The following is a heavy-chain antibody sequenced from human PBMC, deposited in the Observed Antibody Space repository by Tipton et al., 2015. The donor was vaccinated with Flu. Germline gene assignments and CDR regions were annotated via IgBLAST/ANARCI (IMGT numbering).Heavy chain of an antibody. CDR2: VSAYNGNT. J-gene: IGHJ4*02. CDR1: GYTFNNYG. Sequence: QVQLVQSGAEVKKPGASVRASCKTTGYTFNNYGINWVRQAPGQGLEWMGWVSAYNGNTNYAQIVQGRVTLTTDTSTRTAYMELRSLRSDDTAVYYCARDREDYGSSDYYSGFDYWGQGTLVTVSP. V-gene: IGHV1-18*04. CDR3: ARDREDYGSSDYYSGFDY. D-gene: IGHD3-22*01.